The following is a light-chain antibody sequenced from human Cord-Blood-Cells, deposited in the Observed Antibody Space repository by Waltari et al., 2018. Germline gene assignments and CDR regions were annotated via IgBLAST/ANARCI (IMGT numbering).Light chain of an antibody. Sequence: EIALTQSPATLSLSPGERDTLSCRASQSVSSYLAWYQQKPGQAPRLLIYDASNRATGIPARFSGSGSGTDFTLTISSLEPEDFALYYCQQRSNWPITFGQGTRLEIK. J-gene: IGKJ5*01. CDR3: QQRSNWPIT. CDR2: DAS. V-gene: IGKV3-11*01. CDR1: QSVSSY.